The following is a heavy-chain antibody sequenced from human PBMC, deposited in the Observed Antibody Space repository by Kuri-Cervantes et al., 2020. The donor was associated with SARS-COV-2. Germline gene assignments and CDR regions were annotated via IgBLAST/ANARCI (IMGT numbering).Heavy chain of an antibody. CDR1: GGSISSSNYY. Sequence: SETLSLTCSVSGGSISSSNYYWAWIRQPPGKGLEWIGSIYYSGSTNYNPSLKSRVTISVDTSKNQFSLKLSSVTAADTAVYYCASQPPSVRYYYYGMDVWGQGTTVTVSS. V-gene: IGHV4-39*07. CDR3: ASQPPSVRYYYYGMDV. D-gene: IGHD3-10*01. J-gene: IGHJ6*02. CDR2: IYYSGST.